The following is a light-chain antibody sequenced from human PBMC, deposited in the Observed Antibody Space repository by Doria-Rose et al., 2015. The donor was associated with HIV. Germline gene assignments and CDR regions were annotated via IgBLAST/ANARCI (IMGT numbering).Light chain of an antibody. Sequence: DIRLTQSPESLGMSLGERATLNCKSNQSLLYTSKNYLAWYQQKPGQPPKLLIYRASTRQSGVPARFSGSGSGTDFTLTISSLVAEDVAVYYCQQYYDTPSFGPGTTVDIK. J-gene: IGKJ3*01. CDR2: RAS. V-gene: IGKV4-1*01. CDR3: QQYYDTPS. CDR1: QSLLYTSKNY.